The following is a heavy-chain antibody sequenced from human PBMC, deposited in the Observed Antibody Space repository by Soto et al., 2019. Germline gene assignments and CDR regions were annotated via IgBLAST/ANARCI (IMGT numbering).Heavy chain of an antibody. Sequence: LVESGGGLVRPGGSLRLSCAASGFTFSNIWMSWVRRSPENGPEWVASIRPDGGEIYYVDSVKGRFTISRDNTRNSLYLQMNSLRAEDTAVYYCAKGPRWGQGTLVTVSS. V-gene: IGHV3-7*01. CDR3: AKGPR. J-gene: IGHJ4*02. CDR1: GFTFSNIW. CDR2: IRPDGGEI.